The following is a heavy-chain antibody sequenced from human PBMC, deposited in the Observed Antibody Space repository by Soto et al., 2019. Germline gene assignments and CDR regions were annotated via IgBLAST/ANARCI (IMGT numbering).Heavy chain of an antibody. CDR1: GGTFSSYT. D-gene: IGHD2-21*01. J-gene: IGHJ4*02. V-gene: IGHV1-69*02. CDR2: IIPILGIA. Sequence: AASVKVSCKASGGTFSSYTISWVRQAPGQGLEWMGRIIPILGIANYAQKFQGRVTITADKSTSTAYMELSSLRSEDTAVYYCASTAYCGGDCYSIDYWGQGTLVTVSS. CDR3: ASTAYCGGDCYSIDY.